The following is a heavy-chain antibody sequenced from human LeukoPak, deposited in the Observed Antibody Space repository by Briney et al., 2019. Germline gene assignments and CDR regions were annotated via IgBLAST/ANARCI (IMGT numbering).Heavy chain of an antibody. CDR1: GGSISTSPYY. V-gene: IGHV4-39*01. J-gene: IGHJ4*02. Sequence: SETLSLICSVSGGSISTSPYYWGWIRQPPPKGLERIGGIYYSGNHYYNPSLKSRVTISVDTSKNQVSLKVTSVTAADTALYFCTQQTTYEILTGYPQYYFDYWGQGALVTVSS. CDR2: IYYSGNH. CDR3: TQQTTYEILTGYPQYYFDY. D-gene: IGHD3-9*01.